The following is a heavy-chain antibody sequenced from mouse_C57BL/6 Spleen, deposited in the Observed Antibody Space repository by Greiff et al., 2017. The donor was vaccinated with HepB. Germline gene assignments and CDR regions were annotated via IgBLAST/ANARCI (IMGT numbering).Heavy chain of an antibody. D-gene: IGHD1-1*02. CDR3: ASLSGGLAY. V-gene: IGHV1-61*01. CDR1: GYTFTSYW. J-gene: IGHJ3*01. CDR2: IYPSDSET. Sequence: QVQLKQPGAELVRPGSSVKLSCKASGYTFTSYWMDWVKQRPGQGLEWIGNIYPSDSETHYNQKFKDKATLTVDKSSSTAYMQLSSLTSEDSAVYYCASLSGGLAYWGQGTLVTVSA.